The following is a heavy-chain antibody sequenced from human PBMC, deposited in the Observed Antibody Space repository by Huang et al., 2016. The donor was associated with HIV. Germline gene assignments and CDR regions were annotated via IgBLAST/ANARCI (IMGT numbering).Heavy chain of an antibody. CDR1: GDSISRGGYL. D-gene: IGHD2-15*01. CDR2: IYYTVTT. CDR3: ARDRITQCNGGRCYSDWSDP. Sequence: QVQLQESGPGPVKPSQTLSLTCTVSGDSISRGGYLWSWIRQSPGKGLEWIVYIYYTVTTSYNPSLRSRVTMSVDTSKNQFSLRLTAVTAEDTAVYYCARDRITQCNGGRCYSDWSDPWGQGTLVSVSS. V-gene: IGHV4-30-4*08. J-gene: IGHJ5*02.